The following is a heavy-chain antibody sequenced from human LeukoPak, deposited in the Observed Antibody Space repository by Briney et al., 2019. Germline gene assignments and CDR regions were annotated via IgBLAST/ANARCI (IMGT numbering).Heavy chain of an antibody. CDR3: ARDRGAYYYGSGSYEY. J-gene: IGHJ4*02. Sequence: ASVKVSCKASGYTFTSYYMHWVRQAPGQGLEWMGIINPSGGSTSYAQKFQGRVTMTRDMSTSTVYMELRSLRSDDTAVYYCARDRGAYYYGSGSYEYWGQGTLVTVSS. V-gene: IGHV1-46*01. CDR2: INPSGGST. CDR1: GYTFTSYY. D-gene: IGHD3-10*01.